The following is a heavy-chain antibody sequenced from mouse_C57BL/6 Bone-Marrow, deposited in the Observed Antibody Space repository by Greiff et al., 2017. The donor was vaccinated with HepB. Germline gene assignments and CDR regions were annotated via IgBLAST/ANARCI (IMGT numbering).Heavy chain of an antibody. CDR1: GFTFSSYT. J-gene: IGHJ2*01. Sequence: EVQLQESGGGLVKPGGSLKLSCAASGFTFSSYTMSWVRQTPEKRLEWVATISGGGGNTYYPDSVKGRFTISRDNAKNTLYLQMSSLRSEDTALYYCAREDTTVPYWGQGTTLTVSS. D-gene: IGHD1-1*01. V-gene: IGHV5-9*01. CDR2: ISGGGGNT. CDR3: AREDTTVPY.